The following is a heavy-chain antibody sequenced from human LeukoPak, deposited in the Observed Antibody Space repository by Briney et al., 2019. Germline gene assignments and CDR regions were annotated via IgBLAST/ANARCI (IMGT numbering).Heavy chain of an antibody. Sequence: SETLSLTCTVSGGSVSSGSYYWSWIRQPPGKGLEWIGYIYYSGSTNYNPSLKSRVTISVDTSKNQFSLKLSSVTAADTAVYYCATRREVIAAADYYYYGMDVWGQGTTVTVSS. D-gene: IGHD6-13*01. V-gene: IGHV4-61*01. CDR1: GGSVSSGSYY. CDR3: ATRREVIAAADYYYYGMDV. CDR2: IYYSGST. J-gene: IGHJ6*02.